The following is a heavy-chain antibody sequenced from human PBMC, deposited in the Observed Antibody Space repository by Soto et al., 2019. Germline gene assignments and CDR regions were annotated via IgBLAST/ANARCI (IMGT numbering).Heavy chain of an antibody. J-gene: IGHJ4*02. CDR2: IIPIFGTA. D-gene: IGHD6-13*01. CDR3: ARVVGSSWYRVHPYYFDY. CDR1: GGTFSSYA. V-gene: IGHV1-69*13. Sequence: SVKVSCKASGGTFSSYAISWVRQAPGQGLEWMGGIIPIFGTANYAQKFQGRVTITADESTSTAYMELSSLRSEDTAVYYCARVVGSSWYRVHPYYFDYWGPGTMLTVYS.